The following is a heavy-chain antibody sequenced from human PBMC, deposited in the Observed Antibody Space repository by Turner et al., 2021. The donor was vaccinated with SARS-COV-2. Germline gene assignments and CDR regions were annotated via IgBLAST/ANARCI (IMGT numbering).Heavy chain of an antibody. V-gene: IGHV1-2*02. J-gene: IGHJ6*02. CDR3: ARDHRFLEWLPYVDDYYYGMDV. CDR1: GYTFSGYY. Sequence: QVQLVQSGAEVKKPGASVKVSCKASGYTFSGYYMHWVRQAPGQGLEWMGWINPNSGGTNYAQKFQGRVTMTGDTSISTAYMELSRLRSDDTAVYYCARDHRFLEWLPYVDDYYYGMDVWGQGTTVTVSS. D-gene: IGHD3-3*01. CDR2: INPNSGGT.